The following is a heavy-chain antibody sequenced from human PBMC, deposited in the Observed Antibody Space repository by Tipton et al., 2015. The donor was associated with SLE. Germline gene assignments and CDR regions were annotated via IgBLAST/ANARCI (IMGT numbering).Heavy chain of an antibody. Sequence: TLSLTCAVYGGSFSGYYWSWIRQPPGMGLEWIGEINHSGSTNYNPSLKSRVTISVDTSKNQFSLKLSSVTAADTAVYYCAVRHYDFWSGYYKPFDYWGQGNLVTVSS. D-gene: IGHD3-3*01. J-gene: IGHJ4*02. V-gene: IGHV4-34*01. CDR3: AVRHYDFWSGYYKPFDY. CDR1: GGSFSGYY. CDR2: INHSGST.